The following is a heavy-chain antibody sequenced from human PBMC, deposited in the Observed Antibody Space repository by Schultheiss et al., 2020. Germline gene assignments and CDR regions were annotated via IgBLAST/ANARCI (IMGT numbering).Heavy chain of an antibody. CDR3: ARGYSSSWYRGDWFDP. V-gene: IGHV4-61*02. J-gene: IGHJ5*02. CDR2: IYTSGST. Sequence: SETLSLTCTVSGGSISSSSYYWSWIRQPAGKGLEWIGRIYTSGSTNYNPSLKSRVTISVDTSKNQFSLKLSSVTAADTAVYYCARGYSSSWYRGDWFDPWGQGTLVTVSS. D-gene: IGHD6-13*01. CDR1: GGSISSSSYY.